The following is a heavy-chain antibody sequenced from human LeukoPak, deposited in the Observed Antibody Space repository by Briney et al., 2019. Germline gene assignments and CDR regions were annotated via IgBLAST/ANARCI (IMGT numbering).Heavy chain of an antibody. CDR1: GFTFTNFG. J-gene: IGHJ5*02. Sequence: PGGSLRLSCAASGFTFTNFGMHWVCQAPGKGLDWVAFIRYDGNTGFYADSVQGRFTISRDNSKNTLDLQMNSLRTEDTAVYYCVKESLEGDTWGQGTLVTVSS. CDR2: IRYDGNTG. CDR3: VKESLEGDT. V-gene: IGHV3-30*02. D-gene: IGHD1-1*01.